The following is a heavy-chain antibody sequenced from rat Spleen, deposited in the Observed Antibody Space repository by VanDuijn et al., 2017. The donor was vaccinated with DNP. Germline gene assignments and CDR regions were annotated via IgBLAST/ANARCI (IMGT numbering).Heavy chain of an antibody. CDR2: IDAGSGGT. J-gene: IGHJ3*01. CDR3: ARYYYDGYYHVWFAY. Sequence: QVQLQQSGAELAEPGSSVKISCKSSGYIFTSNYIGWIKQTTGQGLEYIGYIDAGSGGTKYNERFKDKATLTLDRSSSTVFMQLSSLLPDDSAVYYCARYYYDGYYHVWFAYWGQGTLVTVSS. CDR1: GYIFTSNY. D-gene: IGHD1-12*03. V-gene: IGHV1-43*01.